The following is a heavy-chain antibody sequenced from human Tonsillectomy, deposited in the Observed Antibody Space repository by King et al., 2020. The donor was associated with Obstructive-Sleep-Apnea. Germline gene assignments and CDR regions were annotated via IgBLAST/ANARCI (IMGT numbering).Heavy chain of an antibody. Sequence: VQLVESGGGLVQPGGSLRLSCAASGFTVSSNYMSWVRQAPGKGLDWVSIIYSSGTTYYADSVKGRFTISRHTSENTLYLQMNSLRTEDTAVYYCARYSSSWNYFDFWGQGTLVTVSS. CDR3: ARYSSSWNYFDF. J-gene: IGHJ4*02. V-gene: IGHV3-53*04. CDR2: IYSSGTT. CDR1: GFTVSSNY. D-gene: IGHD6-13*01.